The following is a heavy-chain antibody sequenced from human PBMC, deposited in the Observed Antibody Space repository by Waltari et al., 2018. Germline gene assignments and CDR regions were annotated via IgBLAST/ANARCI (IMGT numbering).Heavy chain of an antibody. V-gene: IGHV3-23*01. CDR1: TFTFSNYA. J-gene: IGHJ3*02. CDR2: ISGGGGVT. Sequence: EVQVLESGGLLVQPGGSLRLSCAASTFTFSNYAMTWVRQAPGKGLEYISSISGGGGVTVYANSVKGRFTISRDNSKSTLYLQMNSLRGEDTATYYCAKDPNGDNIGAFDTWGQGTMVTVSP. D-gene: IGHD2-8*01. CDR3: AKDPNGDNIGAFDT.